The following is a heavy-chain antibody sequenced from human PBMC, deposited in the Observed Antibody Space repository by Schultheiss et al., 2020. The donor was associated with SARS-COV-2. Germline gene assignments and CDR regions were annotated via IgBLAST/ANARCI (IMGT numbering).Heavy chain of an antibody. CDR3: ARLGIAAAGTGFDY. Sequence: SETLSLTCAVYGGSFSGYYWSWIRQPPGKGLEWIGEINHSGSTYYNPSLKSRVTISVDTSKNQFSLKLSSVTAADTAVYYCARLGIAAAGTGFDYWGQGTLVTVSS. CDR1: GGSFSGYY. V-gene: IGHV4-34*01. J-gene: IGHJ4*02. D-gene: IGHD6-13*01. CDR2: INHSGST.